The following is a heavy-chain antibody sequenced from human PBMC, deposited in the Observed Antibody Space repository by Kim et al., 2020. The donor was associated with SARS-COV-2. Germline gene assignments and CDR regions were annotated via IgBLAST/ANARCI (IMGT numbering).Heavy chain of an antibody. Sequence: GGSLRLSCSASGFTFSDYAMRWVRQAPGKGPEYVSSISTDGGGTYYADSVTGRFSISSDNSSNTLYLHLSILSAKNTALSYCDNTNTSGYY. D-gene: IGHD6-19*01. V-gene: IGHV3-64D*06. CDR2: ISTDGGGT. CDR3: DNTNTSGYY. CDR1: GFTFSDYA. J-gene: IGHJ6*01.